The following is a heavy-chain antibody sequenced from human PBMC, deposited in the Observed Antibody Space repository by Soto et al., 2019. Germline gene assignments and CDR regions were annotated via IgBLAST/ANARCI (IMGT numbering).Heavy chain of an antibody. CDR1: RYTFTSYY. Sequence: QVQLVQSGAEVKKPGASVKVSCKASRYTFTSYYMHWVRQAPGQGLEWMGIINPSGGSTSYAQKFQGRVTMTRDTSTSTVYMELSSLRSEDTAVYYCARGRAGSVVVVAATPVGYWGQGTLVTVSS. CDR3: ARGRAGSVVVVAATPVGY. V-gene: IGHV1-46*01. J-gene: IGHJ4*02. D-gene: IGHD2-15*01. CDR2: INPSGGST.